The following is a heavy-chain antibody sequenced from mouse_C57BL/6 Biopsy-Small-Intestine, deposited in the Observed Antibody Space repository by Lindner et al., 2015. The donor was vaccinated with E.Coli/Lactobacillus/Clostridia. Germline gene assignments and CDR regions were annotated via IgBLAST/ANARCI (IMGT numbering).Heavy chain of an antibody. D-gene: IGHD1-2*01. V-gene: IGHV1-81*01. CDR3: ARAPAIAVAPVY. CDR1: GYTFTNYG. J-gene: IGHJ4*01. CDR2: ISTYNGNT. Sequence: SVKVSCKASGYTFTNYGITWVRQAPGQGLEWMGWISTYNGNTDYAQRLQGRVTMTTDTSTSTAYMELRSLRSDDTAVYYCARAPAIAVAPVYWGQGTLVTVSS.